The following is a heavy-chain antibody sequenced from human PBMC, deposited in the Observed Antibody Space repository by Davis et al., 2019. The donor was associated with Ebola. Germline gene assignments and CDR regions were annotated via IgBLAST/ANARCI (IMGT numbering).Heavy chain of an antibody. CDR2: ISGSATST. J-gene: IGHJ4*02. D-gene: IGHD3-9*01. CDR1: GFTFSRYG. CDR3: ARDAFSLSRYDTEDH. Sequence: GESLKISCEASGFTFSRYGMHWVRQAPGKGLEWVSYISGSATSTFYADSVKGRFTISRDNARDSLYLQMDSLRVEETAIYYCARDAFSLSRYDTEDHWGQGTLVTVSS. V-gene: IGHV3-48*04.